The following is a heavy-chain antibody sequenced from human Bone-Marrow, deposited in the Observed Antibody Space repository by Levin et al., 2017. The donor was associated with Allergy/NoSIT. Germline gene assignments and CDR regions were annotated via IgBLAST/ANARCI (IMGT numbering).Heavy chain of an antibody. CDR1: GGSISSSSYY. D-gene: IGHD3-3*01. V-gene: IGHV4-39*07. CDR2: IYYSGST. J-gene: IGHJ5*02. Sequence: SETLSLTCTVSGGSISSSSYYWGWIRQPPGTGLEWIGSIYYSGSTYYNPSLKSRVTISVDTSKNQFSLKLSSVTAADTAVYYCARELRFLEWLLSPDWFDPWGQGTLVTVSS. CDR3: ARELRFLEWLLSPDWFDP.